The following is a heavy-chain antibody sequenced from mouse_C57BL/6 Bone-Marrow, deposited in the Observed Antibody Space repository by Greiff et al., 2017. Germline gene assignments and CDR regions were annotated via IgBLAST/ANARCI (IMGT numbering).Heavy chain of an antibody. CDR2: ISDGGGYT. Sequence: EVQLVESGGGLVKPGGSLKLSCAASGFTFSSYAMSWVRQTPEQRLEWVATISDGGGYTYYPDNVKGRFTFSRDNDKNNLYLQMSHLKSEDTAMYYCSRDHPIYYYGSSPSYFDYWGQGTTLTVSS. CDR1: GFTFSSYA. CDR3: SRDHPIYYYGSSPSYFDY. D-gene: IGHD1-1*01. J-gene: IGHJ2*01. V-gene: IGHV5-4*01.